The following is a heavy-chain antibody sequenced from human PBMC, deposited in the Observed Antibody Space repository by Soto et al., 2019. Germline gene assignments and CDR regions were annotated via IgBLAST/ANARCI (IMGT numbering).Heavy chain of an antibody. CDR1: GYIFTGQY. Sequence: ASVKVSCKASGYIFTGQYMHWVRQAPGQGLEWMRWINPNSGDTNYVQKFQGRVTMTRDTSISTVYMELSRLRSDDTAVYYCARDLIAAVGRYYYYGLDVWGQGTTVTVSS. V-gene: IGHV1-2*02. D-gene: IGHD6-13*01. J-gene: IGHJ6*02. CDR2: INPNSGDT. CDR3: ARDLIAAVGRYYYYGLDV.